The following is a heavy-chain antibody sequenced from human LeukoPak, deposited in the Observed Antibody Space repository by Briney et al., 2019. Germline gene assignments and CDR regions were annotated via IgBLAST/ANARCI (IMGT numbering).Heavy chain of an antibody. CDR3: ARGPSGYSYGGYDY. CDR1: GFTVSSNE. D-gene: IGHD5-18*01. J-gene: IGHJ4*02. CDR2: ISGGST. Sequence: GGSLRLSCAASGFTVSSNEMSWVRQAPGKGLEWVSSISGGSTYYADSVKGRFTISRDNSKNTLYLQMNSLRAEDTAVYYCARGPSGYSYGGYDYWGQGTLVTVSS. V-gene: IGHV3-38-3*01.